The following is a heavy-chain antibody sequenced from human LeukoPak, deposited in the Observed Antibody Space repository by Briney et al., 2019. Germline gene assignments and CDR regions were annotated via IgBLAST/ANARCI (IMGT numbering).Heavy chain of an antibody. Sequence: ASVKVSCKASGYTFTSYGISWVRQAPGQGLEWMGWISAYNGDTNYAQKLQGRVTMTTDTSTSTAYMELRSLRSDDTAVYYCARAGRYYDILTGIYYYGMDVWGQGTTVTVSS. CDR2: ISAYNGDT. CDR3: ARAGRYYDILTGIYYYGMDV. J-gene: IGHJ6*02. CDR1: GYTFTSYG. V-gene: IGHV1-18*01. D-gene: IGHD3-9*01.